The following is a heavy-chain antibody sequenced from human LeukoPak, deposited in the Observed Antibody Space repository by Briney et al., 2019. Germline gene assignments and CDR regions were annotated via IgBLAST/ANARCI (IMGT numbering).Heavy chain of an antibody. Sequence: GGSLRLSCAASGFTFSSYAMSWVRQAPGKGLEWVSAISASGGSTYYADSVKGRFTISGDNSKNTLYLQMNSLRAEDTAVYYCSKEGILWWELLLTRAYFDYWGQGTLVTVSS. CDR1: GFTFSSYA. CDR3: SKEGILWWELLLTRAYFDY. D-gene: IGHD1-26*01. J-gene: IGHJ4*02. V-gene: IGHV3-23*01. CDR2: ISASGGST.